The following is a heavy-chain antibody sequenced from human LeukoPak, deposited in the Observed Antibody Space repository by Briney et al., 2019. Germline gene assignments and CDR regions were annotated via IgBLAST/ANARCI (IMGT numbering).Heavy chain of an antibody. CDR2: ISVSGAST. D-gene: IGHD3-22*01. V-gene: IGHV3-23*01. CDR1: GFTFSIYS. J-gene: IGHJ4*02. CDR3: AKERSYDSSGYIFSD. Sequence: PGGSLRLSCAASGFTFSIYSMNWVRQAPGKGLEWVSSISVSGASTNYADSVKGRFTISRDNSKNTLYLQMNSLRAEDTAVYYCAKERSYDSSGYIFSDWGQGTLVTDSS.